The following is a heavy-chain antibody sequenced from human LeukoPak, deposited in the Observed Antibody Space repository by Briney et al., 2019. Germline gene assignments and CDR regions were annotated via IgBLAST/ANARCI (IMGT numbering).Heavy chain of an antibody. CDR1: GFTFSSYG. J-gene: IGHJ2*01. CDR2: VSYDESNK. V-gene: IGHV3-30*03. CDR3: ARGGSLGKSYWYFDL. Sequence: GGSLRLSCAASGFTFSSYGMHWVRQAPGKGLEWVAVVSYDESNKYYADSVKGRFTISRDNFKNTLNLQMNSLRADDTAVYYRARGGSLGKSYWYFDLWGPGTLVTVSS. D-gene: IGHD3-16*01.